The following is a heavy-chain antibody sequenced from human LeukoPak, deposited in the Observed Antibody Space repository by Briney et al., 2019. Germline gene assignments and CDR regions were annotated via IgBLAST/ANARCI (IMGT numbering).Heavy chain of an antibody. Sequence: PGGSLRLSCAASGFTFSRYSVNWVRQAPGKGLEWVPSIDSSSSYIYYADSVEGRFTISRDNAKNSLYLQMNSLRAEDTAVYYCARAGDPYYYYMDVWGKGTTLTVSS. CDR3: ARAGDPYYYYMDV. CDR1: GFTFSRYS. J-gene: IGHJ6*03. D-gene: IGHD7-27*01. CDR2: IDSSSSYI. V-gene: IGHV3-21*01.